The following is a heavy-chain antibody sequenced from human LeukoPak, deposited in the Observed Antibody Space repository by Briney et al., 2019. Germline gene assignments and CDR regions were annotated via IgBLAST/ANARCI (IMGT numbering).Heavy chain of an antibody. J-gene: IGHJ4*02. D-gene: IGHD5-18*01. CDR3: ASGVGYLFPTN. CDR1: GGSFSGFY. Sequence: SETLSLTCAIYGGSFSGFYWSWIRQPPGTGLEWIGKVNLSGGAFYNPSLKSRVTISIDTSKQQFFLKLRSVAAADTAHYYCASGVGYLFPTNWGQGTLVTVSS. CDR2: VNLSGGA. V-gene: IGHV4-34*01.